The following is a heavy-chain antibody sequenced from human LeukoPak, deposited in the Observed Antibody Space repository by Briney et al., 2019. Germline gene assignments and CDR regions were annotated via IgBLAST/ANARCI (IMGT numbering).Heavy chain of an antibody. D-gene: IGHD6-19*01. CDR3: ARGSGWYNY. V-gene: IGHV4-34*01. Sequence: SETLSLTCAVYGGSFSGYYWSWIRQPPGKGLEWIGEINHSGSTNYNPSLKSRVTISVDASKNQFSLKLSSVTAADTAVYYCARGSGWYNYWGQGTLVTVSS. CDR1: GGSFSGYY. CDR2: INHSGST. J-gene: IGHJ4*02.